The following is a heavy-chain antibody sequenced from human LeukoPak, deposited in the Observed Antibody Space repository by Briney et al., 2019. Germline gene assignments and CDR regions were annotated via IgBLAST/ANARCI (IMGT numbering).Heavy chain of an antibody. CDR1: GFTFSRYG. CDR3: AILPGGSSSASIDY. CDR2: IWYDGSNK. D-gene: IGHD6-6*01. Sequence: GRSLRLSCAASGFTFSRYGMHWVRQAPGKGLEWVAVIWYDGSNKYYADSVKGRFTISRDNSKNTLYLEMNSLRAEDTAVYYCAILPGGSSSASIDYWGQGTLVTVSS. V-gene: IGHV3-33*01. J-gene: IGHJ4*02.